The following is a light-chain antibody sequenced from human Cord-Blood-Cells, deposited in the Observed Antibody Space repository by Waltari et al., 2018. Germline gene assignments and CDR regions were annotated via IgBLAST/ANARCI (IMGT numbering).Light chain of an antibody. V-gene: IGKV1-5*01. J-gene: IGKJ3*01. CDR3: QHYNSYSLT. CDR1: QSISSW. CDR2: DAS. Sequence: DIQMTQSPSTLSASVGDRVTITCRASQSISSWLAWYQQKPGKAPKLLIYDASSLESGVPSRFSGSGSGTEFTLTISSLQPDEFATYYCQHYNSYSLTFGPGTKVDIK.